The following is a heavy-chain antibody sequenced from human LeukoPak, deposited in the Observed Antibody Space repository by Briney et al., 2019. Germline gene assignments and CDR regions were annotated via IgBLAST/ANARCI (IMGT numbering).Heavy chain of an antibody. Sequence: KDGESLKISCKGSGYTFTTYWINWVRQMPGKGLEWMGIIYPGDSDTIYSPSFQGQVTISADKSISTAYLQWSSLKASDTAKYYCARSPTGWGYGMDVWGQGTTVTVSS. CDR2: IYPGDSDT. V-gene: IGHV5-51*01. D-gene: IGHD4-17*01. J-gene: IGHJ6*02. CDR1: GYTFTTYW. CDR3: ARSPTGWGYGMDV.